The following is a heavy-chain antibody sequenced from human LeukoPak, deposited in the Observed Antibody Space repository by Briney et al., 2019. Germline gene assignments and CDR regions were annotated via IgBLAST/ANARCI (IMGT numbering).Heavy chain of an antibody. CDR2: IKPDGSEH. CDR3: ARHGPHNFDY. Sequence: PGGSLRLSCAASGFIFSNYWMAWVRQAPGKGLEWVANIKPDGSEHYYMDSVKGRFTISRDNARNSLDLQMNSLRAEDTAVYYCARHGPHNFDYWGQGTLVTVSS. J-gene: IGHJ4*02. V-gene: IGHV3-7*01. CDR1: GFIFSNYW.